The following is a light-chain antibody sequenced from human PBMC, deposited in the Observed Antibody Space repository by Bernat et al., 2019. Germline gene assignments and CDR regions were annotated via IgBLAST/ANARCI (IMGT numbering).Light chain of an antibody. J-gene: IGKJ4*01. V-gene: IGKV1-16*01. CDR1: QAISIS. CDR3: QQYDSYPLT. CDR2: AAS. Sequence: DIQMTQSPSSLSASPGDTVTITCRASQAISISLAWFQQRPGKAPKSLIYAASNLRSGVPSRFTGSGSGTDFTLTISSLQPEDFGIYYCQQYDSYPLTFGGGTKVDVK.